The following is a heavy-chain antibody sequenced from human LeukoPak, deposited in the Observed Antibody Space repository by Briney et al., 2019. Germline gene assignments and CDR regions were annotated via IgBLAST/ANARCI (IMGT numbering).Heavy chain of an antibody. Sequence: PGGSLRLSCAASGFTFSSYAMHWVRQAPGKGLEWVAVISYDGSNKYYADSVKGRFTISRDNSKNTLYLQMNSLRAEDTAVYYCARGGYYDSSGSYLFDYWGQGTLVTVSS. CDR1: GFTFSSYA. D-gene: IGHD3-22*01. J-gene: IGHJ4*02. V-gene: IGHV3-30*01. CDR2: ISYDGSNK. CDR3: ARGGYYDSSGSYLFDY.